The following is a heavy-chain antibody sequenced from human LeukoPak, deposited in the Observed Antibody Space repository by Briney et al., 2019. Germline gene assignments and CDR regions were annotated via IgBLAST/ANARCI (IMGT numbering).Heavy chain of an antibody. CDR2: INPNSGGT. D-gene: IGHD4-23*01. Sequence: ASVKVSCEASGYTFTIYDINCGRQATGQGREWMGWINPNSGGTNYAQKFRGSVTMTRDTSISKAYMELSTLRSDDTAVYSCAREPTVVTSFAYWGQGTLVTVSS. J-gene: IGHJ4*02. CDR3: AREPTVVTSFAY. V-gene: IGHV1-2*02. CDR1: GYTFTIYD.